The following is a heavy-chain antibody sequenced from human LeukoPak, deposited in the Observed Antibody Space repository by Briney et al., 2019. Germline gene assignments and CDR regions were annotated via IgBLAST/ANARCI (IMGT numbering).Heavy chain of an antibody. V-gene: IGHV3-53*01. CDR2: IYSGGST. Sequence: GGSLRLSCAASGFTVSSNYMSWVRQAPGKGLEWVSVIYSGGSTYYADSVKGRFTISRDNSKNTLYLQMNSLRAEDTAVYYCARRSIAVAVGNWYFDLWGRGTLVTVSS. D-gene: IGHD6-19*01. CDR3: ARRSIAVAVGNWYFDL. CDR1: GFTVSSNY. J-gene: IGHJ2*01.